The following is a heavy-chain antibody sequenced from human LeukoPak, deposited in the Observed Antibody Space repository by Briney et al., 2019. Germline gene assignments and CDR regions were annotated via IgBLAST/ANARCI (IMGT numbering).Heavy chain of an antibody. CDR1: GYTFTGYY. CDR3: ARTEYSSSFPDY. CDR2: INPNSGGT. J-gene: IGHJ4*02. Sequence: ASVKVSCKASGYTFTGYYMHWVRQAPGQGLEWMGWINPNSGGTNYAQKFQGRVTMTRDTSISTAYMELSRLRSDDTAVYYCARTEYSSSFPDYWGQGTLVTVSS. D-gene: IGHD6-6*01. V-gene: IGHV1-2*02.